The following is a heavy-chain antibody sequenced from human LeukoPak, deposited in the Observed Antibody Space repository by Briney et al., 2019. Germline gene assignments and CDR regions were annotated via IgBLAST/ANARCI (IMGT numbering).Heavy chain of an antibody. Sequence: GGSLRLSCAASGFTFSSYSMSWVRQAPGKGLEWVSSISSTSIYIFYADSVKGRFTISRDNAKNSLYLQMNSLRAEDTAVYYCAREGAATEGGFDPWGQGTLVTVSS. D-gene: IGHD2-15*01. CDR3: AREGAATEGGFDP. CDR1: GFTFSSYS. CDR2: ISSTSIYI. J-gene: IGHJ5*02. V-gene: IGHV3-21*04.